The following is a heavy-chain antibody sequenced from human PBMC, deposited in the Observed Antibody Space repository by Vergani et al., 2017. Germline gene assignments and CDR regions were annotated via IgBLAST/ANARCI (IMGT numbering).Heavy chain of an antibody. J-gene: IGHJ6*02. D-gene: IGHD5-24*01. V-gene: IGHV1-69*01. Sequence: QVQLVQSGAEVKKPGSSVKVSCKASGGTFSSYAISWVRQAPGQGLEWMGGIIPIFGTANYAQKFQGRVTVTAAESTSTAYMERSSLRSEDTAVYYCAGNVRNGYSPHYSYYGMDVWGQGTTVTVSS. CDR1: GGTFSSYA. CDR2: IIPIFGTA. CDR3: AGNVRNGYSPHYSYYGMDV.